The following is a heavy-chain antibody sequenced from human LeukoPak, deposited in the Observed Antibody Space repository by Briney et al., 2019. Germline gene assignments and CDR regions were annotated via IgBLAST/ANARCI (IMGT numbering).Heavy chain of an antibody. CDR3: ARGYYDSSGYYRYGNWFDP. D-gene: IGHD3-22*01. J-gene: IGHJ5*02. CDR2: IYTSGST. Sequence: SETLSLTCTVSGGSISSYYWSWIRQPAGKGLEWIGRIYTSGSTNYNPSLKSRVTISVDKSKNQFSLKLSSVTASDTAVYYCARGYYDSSGYYRYGNWFDPWGQGTLVTVSS. CDR1: GGSISSYY. V-gene: IGHV4-4*07.